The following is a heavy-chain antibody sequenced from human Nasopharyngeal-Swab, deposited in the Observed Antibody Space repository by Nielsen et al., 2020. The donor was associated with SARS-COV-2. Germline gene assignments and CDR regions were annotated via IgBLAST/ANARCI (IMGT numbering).Heavy chain of an antibody. CDR3: AKDGGGWLTSGWYYFDF. Sequence: LTCAASGVTFSSYGMHWVRQAPGKGLEWVAFIRYDGGKTFYADSVKGRFTISRDNSKNTVFLQMNSLRAEDTALFFCAKDGGGWLTSGWYYFDFWGQGSQVTVSS. V-gene: IGHV3-30*02. CDR2: IRYDGGKT. D-gene: IGHD6-19*01. CDR1: GVTFSSYG. J-gene: IGHJ4*02.